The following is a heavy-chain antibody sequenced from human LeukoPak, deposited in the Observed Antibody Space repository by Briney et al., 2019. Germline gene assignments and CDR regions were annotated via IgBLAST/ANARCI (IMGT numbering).Heavy chain of an antibody. CDR2: IYHSGSGST. CDR3: ARQGIVVVPAAILY. V-gene: IGHV4-30-2*01. D-gene: IGHD2-2*01. CDR1: GGSISSGGHS. J-gene: IGHJ4*02. Sequence: TSETLSLTCTVSGGSISSGGHSWSWIRQPPGKGLEWIGYIYHSGSGSTYYNPSLKSRVTISIDKSKNQFSLKLNSVTAADTAVYYCARQGIVVVPAAILYWGQGTLVTVSS.